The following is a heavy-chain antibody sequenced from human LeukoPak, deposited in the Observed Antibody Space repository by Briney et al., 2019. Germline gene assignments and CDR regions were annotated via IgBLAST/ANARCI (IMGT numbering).Heavy chain of an antibody. CDR2: INPSGGST. J-gene: IGHJ5*02. Sequence: ASVKVSCKASGYTFTSYYMHWVRQAPGQGLEWMGIINPSGGSTNYAQKFQARVTMTTDTSTTTAYMELRSLRSDDTAVYYCARDGTPGTTFRFDPWGQGTLVIVSS. V-gene: IGHV1-46*01. D-gene: IGHD1-1*01. CDR3: ARDGTPGTTFRFDP. CDR1: GYTFTSYY.